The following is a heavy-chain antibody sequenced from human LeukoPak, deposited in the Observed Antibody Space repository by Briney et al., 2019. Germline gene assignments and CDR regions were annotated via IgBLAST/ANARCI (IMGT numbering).Heavy chain of an antibody. V-gene: IGHV4-39*01. CDR1: GGSISSSSYY. Sequence: KPSETLSLTCTVSGGSISSSSYYWGWIRQPPGKGLEWIGSIYYSGSTYYNPPLKSRVTISVDTSKNQFSLKLSSVTAADTAVYYCATRYCSGGSRYGFDYWGQGTLVTVSS. CDR3: ATRYCSGGSRYGFDY. CDR2: IYYSGST. D-gene: IGHD2-15*01. J-gene: IGHJ4*02.